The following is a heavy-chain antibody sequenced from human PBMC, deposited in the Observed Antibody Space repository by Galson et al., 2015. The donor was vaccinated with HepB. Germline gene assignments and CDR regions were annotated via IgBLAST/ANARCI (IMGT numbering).Heavy chain of an antibody. CDR1: GYTFTGYY. CDR3: ARSDPAAMEGFDWFDP. V-gene: IGHV1-2*04. J-gene: IGHJ5*02. D-gene: IGHD2-2*01. CDR2: INPNSGGT. Sequence: SVKVSCKASGYTFTGYYMHWVRQAPGQGLEWMGWINPNSGGTNYAQKFRGWVTMTRDTSISTAYMELSRLRSDDTAVYYCARSDPAAMEGFDWFDPWGQGTLVTVSS.